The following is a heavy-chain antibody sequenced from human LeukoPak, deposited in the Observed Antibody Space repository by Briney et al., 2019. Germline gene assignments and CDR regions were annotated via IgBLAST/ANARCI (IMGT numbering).Heavy chain of an antibody. CDR2: MNPNSGNT. J-gene: IGHJ3*02. CDR1: GYTFTSYD. CDR3: ARARWGGDAFDI. V-gene: IGHV1-8*01. D-gene: IGHD3-16*01. Sequence: GASVKVSRKASGYTFTSYDINWVRQATGQGLEWMGWMNPNSGNTGYAQKFQGRVTMTRSTSINTAYMELSSLRSEDTAVYYCARARWGGDAFDIWGQGTMVTVSS.